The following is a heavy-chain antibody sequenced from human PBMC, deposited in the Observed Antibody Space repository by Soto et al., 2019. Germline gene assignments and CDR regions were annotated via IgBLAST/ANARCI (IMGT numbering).Heavy chain of an antibody. CDR1: GGSISSYY. CDR3: ARRYGDDFDF. V-gene: IGHV4-59*08. Sequence: QVQLQESDPGLVKPSETLSLTCTVSGGSISSYYWSWIRQPPGRGLEWIGYIYYSGSTNYNPSLKSRVTISVDTSKNQFSLKLSSVTAADTAVYYCARRYGDDFDFWGQGTLVTVSS. CDR2: IYYSGST. J-gene: IGHJ4*02. D-gene: IGHD4-17*01.